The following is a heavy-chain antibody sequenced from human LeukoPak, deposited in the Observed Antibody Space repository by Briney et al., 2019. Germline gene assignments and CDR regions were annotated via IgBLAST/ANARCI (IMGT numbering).Heavy chain of an antibody. CDR2: IRNKANTYAS. CDR1: GFTFSGSA. CDR3: ARQWTGSVPAAVVH. D-gene: IGHD2-2*01. Sequence: PGGSLRLSCAASGFTFSGSAIHWVRQASGKGLEWVGRIRNKANTYASAYDASVIGRFTISRDDSTNTAYLQMNSLKTEDTAVYYCARQWTGSVPAAVVHWGQGTLVTVSS. V-gene: IGHV3-73*01. J-gene: IGHJ4*02.